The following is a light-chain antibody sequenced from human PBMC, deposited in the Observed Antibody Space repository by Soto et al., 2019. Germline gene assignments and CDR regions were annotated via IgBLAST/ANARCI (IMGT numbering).Light chain of an antibody. Sequence: QSALTQPASVSGSPGQSITISCTGTSSDVGGYNHVYWYQQYPGKAPKVIIYELSNRPSGISNRFSGSKSGNTASLTISGLQAEDEADYYCSAYTSSSTLLYVFGTGTKLTVL. V-gene: IGLV2-14*01. CDR2: ELS. CDR1: SSDVGGYNH. CDR3: SAYTSSSTLLYV. J-gene: IGLJ1*01.